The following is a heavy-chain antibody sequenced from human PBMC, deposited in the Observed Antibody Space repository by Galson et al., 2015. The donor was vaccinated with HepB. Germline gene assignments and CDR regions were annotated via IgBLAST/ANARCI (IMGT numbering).Heavy chain of an antibody. CDR2: INAYNGNT. CDR3: ARDPRTISMIRWAVIVAGWFDP. Sequence: SVKVSCKASGYTFTSYGISWVRQAPGQGLEWMGWINAYNGNTNYTQKFQGRVTMTTDTSTSTAYMELRSLRSDDTAVYYCARDPRTISMIRWAVIVAGWFDPWGQGTLVTVSS. V-gene: IGHV1-18*04. J-gene: IGHJ5*02. CDR1: GYTFTSYG. D-gene: IGHD3-22*01.